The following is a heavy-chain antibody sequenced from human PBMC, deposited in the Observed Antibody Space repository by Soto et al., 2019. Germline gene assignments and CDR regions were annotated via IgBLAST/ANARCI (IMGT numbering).Heavy chain of an antibody. CDR2: ISGYNGNT. CDR3: ARELGGQIVDY. J-gene: IGHJ4*02. D-gene: IGHD1-26*01. Sequence: QVQLVQSGAEVKKPGASVKVSCKASGYTFTSYGISWVRQAPGQGLEWMGWISGYNGNTKYAQKRQGRVTMTTERATSTAYRELRSLRSDDTAVYYCARELGGQIVDYWGQGTLVTVSS. CDR1: GYTFTSYG. V-gene: IGHV1-18*01.